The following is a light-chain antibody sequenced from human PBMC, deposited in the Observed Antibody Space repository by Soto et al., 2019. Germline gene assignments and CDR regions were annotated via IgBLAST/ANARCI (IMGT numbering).Light chain of an antibody. CDR3: QKRSNWPHIT. Sequence: EIVLKQAPGTRSLSPGVRCTLSCSASQSVSSSYLACYQKKPGQAHRLIIYDAYNRATGIPPRFSGSGSGTDFTLTISRLEPEDFAVYYCQKRSNWPHITGGKGPRRAIK. V-gene: IGKV3D-20*02. CDR1: QSVSSSY. J-gene: IGKJ5*01. CDR2: DAY.